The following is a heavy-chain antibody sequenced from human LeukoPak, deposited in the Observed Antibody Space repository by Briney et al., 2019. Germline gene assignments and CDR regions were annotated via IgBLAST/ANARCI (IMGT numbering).Heavy chain of an antibody. J-gene: IGHJ4*02. Sequence: SETLSLTCAVYGGSFSGYYWSWIRQPPGKGLEWIGEIDHSGSTYYNPSLKSRVTISVDTSKNQFSLKLSSVTAADTAVYYCAFDYYYGSGLPYWGQGTLVTVSS. D-gene: IGHD3-10*01. CDR3: AFDYYYGSGLPY. V-gene: IGHV4-34*01. CDR2: IDHSGST. CDR1: GGSFSGYY.